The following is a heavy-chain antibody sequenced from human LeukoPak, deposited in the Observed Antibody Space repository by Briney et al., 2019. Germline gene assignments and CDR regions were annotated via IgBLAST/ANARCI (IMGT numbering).Heavy chain of an antibody. CDR1: GGTFSSYA. D-gene: IGHD5-18*01. J-gene: IGHJ4*02. CDR2: IIPIFGTA. CDR3: ARAPLDTAMAYYFDY. Sequence: VKVSCKASGGTFSSYAISWVRQAPGQGLEWMGGIIPIFGTANYAQKFQGRVTITADESTGTAYMELSSLRSEDTAVYYCARAPLDTAMAYYFDYWGQGTLVTVSS. V-gene: IGHV1-69*13.